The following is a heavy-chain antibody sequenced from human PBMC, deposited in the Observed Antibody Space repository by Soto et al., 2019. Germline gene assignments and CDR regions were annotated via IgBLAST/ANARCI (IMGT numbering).Heavy chain of an antibody. D-gene: IGHD5-12*01. V-gene: IGHV1-69*01. CDR1: GGTFGSYA. CDR3: ARDRNSGYSLTVRYFDY. Sequence: QVQLVQSGAEVKKPGSSVKVSCKASGGTFGSYAISWVRQAPGQGLEWMGGIIPIFGTANYAQKFQGRVTVTADESMSTAYMELSSLRYEDTAVYYCARDRNSGYSLTVRYFDYWGQGTLVTVSS. J-gene: IGHJ4*02. CDR2: IIPIFGTA.